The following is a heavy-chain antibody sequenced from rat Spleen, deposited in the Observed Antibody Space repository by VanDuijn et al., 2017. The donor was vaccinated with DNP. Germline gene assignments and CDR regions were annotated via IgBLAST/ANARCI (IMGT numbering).Heavy chain of an antibody. CDR3: ARQNYGSYAMDA. Sequence: EVQLVESGGGLVQPGRSLKLSCAASGFTFSNYDMAWVRQAPTKGLEWVASISTSGGSTYYRDSVKGRFTVSRDNAKSTLYLQMDSLRSEDTATYYCARQNYGSYAMDAWGQGTSVTVSS. CDR1: GFTFSNYD. J-gene: IGHJ4*01. CDR2: ISTSGGST. V-gene: IGHV5-25*01. D-gene: IGHD1-3*01.